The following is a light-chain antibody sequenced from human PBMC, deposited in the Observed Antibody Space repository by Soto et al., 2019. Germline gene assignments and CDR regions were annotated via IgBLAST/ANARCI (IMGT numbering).Light chain of an antibody. CDR1: QSVSSNS. V-gene: IGKV3-20*01. J-gene: IGKJ1*01. CDR2: GAS. CDR3: QQYGRWPWT. Sequence: EILFTQSPGTVSLSPGERATLSCRASQSVSSNSVAWFQQRSGQAHRLLIFGASSRATGIPDRFTGSGSGTDFTLTISGLEPEDFAVYFCQQYGRWPWTFGQGTKVDI.